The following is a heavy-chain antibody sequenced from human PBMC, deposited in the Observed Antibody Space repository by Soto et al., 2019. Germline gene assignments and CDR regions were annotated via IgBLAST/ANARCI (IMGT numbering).Heavy chain of an antibody. D-gene: IGHD3-3*02. Sequence: ASVKVSCKASGYTFTSYYMHWVRQAPGQGLEWMGIFNPSGGGTSYAQKFQGRVTMTRDTSTSTVYMELSSLRSEDTAVYYCARDLIGNFGVVIYYFDYWGQGTLVTVSS. CDR2: FNPSGGGT. CDR3: ARDLIGNFGVVIYYFDY. CDR1: GYTFTSYY. J-gene: IGHJ4*02. V-gene: IGHV1-46*01.